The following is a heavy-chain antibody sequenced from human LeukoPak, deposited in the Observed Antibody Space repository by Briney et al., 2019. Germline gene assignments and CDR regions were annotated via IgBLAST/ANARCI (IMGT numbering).Heavy chain of an antibody. Sequence: GGSLRLSCAASGFTFSSYAMYWVRQAPGKGLEWVSGIVGSGGSAYYADSVKGRFTISRDNSKNTVYVQMNSLRAEDTAVYYCAKTTAGYSSGRYPGWPVDYWGQGTLVTVSP. D-gene: IGHD6-19*01. V-gene: IGHV3-23*01. CDR2: IVGSGGSA. CDR3: AKTTAGYSSGRYPGWPVDY. CDR1: GFTFSSYA. J-gene: IGHJ4*02.